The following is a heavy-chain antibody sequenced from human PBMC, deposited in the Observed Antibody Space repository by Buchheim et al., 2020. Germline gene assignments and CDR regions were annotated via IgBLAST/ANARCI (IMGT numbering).Heavy chain of an antibody. V-gene: IGHV3-30-3*01. D-gene: IGHD3-22*01. Sequence: VQLLESGGGLVQPGGSLRLSCADSGFTFSSYAMHWVRQAPGKGLEWVAVISYDGSNKYYADSVKGRFTISRDNSKNTLYLQMNSLRAEDTAVYYCARDLFGYYYDSSGYYPGDYWGQGTL. CDR1: GFTFSSYA. J-gene: IGHJ4*02. CDR2: ISYDGSNK. CDR3: ARDLFGYYYDSSGYYPGDY.